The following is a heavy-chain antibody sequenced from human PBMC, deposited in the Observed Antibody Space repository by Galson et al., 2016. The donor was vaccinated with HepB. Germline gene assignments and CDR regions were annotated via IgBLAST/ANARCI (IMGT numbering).Heavy chain of an antibody. CDR3: ARESGGLPFHY. V-gene: IGHV5-51*01. Sequence: QSGAEVKMPGESLRISCKGSGYSFTNYWIAWVRQMPGKGLEWMGIIYPGDSDPRYSPSFQGQVTISADKSIRTAYLQWNSLKASDTAMYYCARESGGLPFHYWGQGTLVTVSS. CDR1: GYSFTNYW. J-gene: IGHJ4*02. D-gene: IGHD3/OR15-3a*01. CDR2: IYPGDSDP.